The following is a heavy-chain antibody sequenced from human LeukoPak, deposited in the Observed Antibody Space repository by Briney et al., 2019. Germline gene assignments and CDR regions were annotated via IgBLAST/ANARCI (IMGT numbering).Heavy chain of an antibody. CDR3: AREGGIMITFGGVIEPYYFDY. Sequence: SGPALVKPTQTLTLTCTFSGFSLSTSGMRVSWIRQPPGKALEWLARIDWDDDKFYSTSLKTRLTISKDTSKNQVVLTMTNMDPVDTTTYQCAREGGIMITFGGVIEPYYFDYWGQGTLVTVSS. J-gene: IGHJ4*02. CDR1: GFSLSTSGMR. V-gene: IGHV2-70*04. CDR2: IDWDDDK. D-gene: IGHD3-16*02.